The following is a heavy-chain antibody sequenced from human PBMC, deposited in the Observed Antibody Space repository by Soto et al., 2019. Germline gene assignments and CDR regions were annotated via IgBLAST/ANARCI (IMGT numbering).Heavy chain of an antibody. CDR3: ARGREDYYGSGSYYYYYYGMDV. V-gene: IGHV4-30-2*01. Sequence: SETLSLTCNVSGDSISSGGSSWNWIRQPPGKGLEWIGYIYHHGSAYYNPSLKSRVTISVDTSKNQFSLKLSSVTAADTAVYYCARGREDYYGSGSYYYYYYGMDVWGQGTTVT. CDR2: IYHHGSA. CDR1: GDSISSGGSS. D-gene: IGHD3-10*01. J-gene: IGHJ6*02.